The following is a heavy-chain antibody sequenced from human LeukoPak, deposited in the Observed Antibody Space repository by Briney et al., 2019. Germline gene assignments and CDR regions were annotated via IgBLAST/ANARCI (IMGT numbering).Heavy chain of an antibody. CDR2: INSGGSGT. CDR3: ATSLGPLTEY. V-gene: IGHV3-74*01. Sequence: GGSLRLSCAASGFPLSSYWMHWVRQTAGKGLVWVSRINSGGSGTSYADSVEGRYTISRDNAKNILYLQMNSLRAEDTALYYCATSLGPLTEYWGQGTLVTVSS. CDR1: GFPLSSYW. J-gene: IGHJ4*02. D-gene: IGHD7-27*01.